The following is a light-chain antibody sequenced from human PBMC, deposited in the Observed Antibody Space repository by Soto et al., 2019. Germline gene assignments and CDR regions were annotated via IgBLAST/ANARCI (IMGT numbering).Light chain of an antibody. CDR2: GAS. CDR1: QSVNSN. V-gene: IGKV3D-15*01. J-gene: IGKJ1*01. CDR3: QQYNNSPT. Sequence: EIVMTQSPTTLSVSPGERATLSCRASQSVNSNLAWYQQRPGQAPRLLIYGASTRATGIPARFSGNGSGTEFTLTISSLQSEDFAVYSCQQYNNSPTFGLGTKVDIK.